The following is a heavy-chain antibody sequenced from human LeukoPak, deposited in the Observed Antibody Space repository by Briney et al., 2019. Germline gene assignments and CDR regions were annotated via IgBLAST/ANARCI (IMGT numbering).Heavy chain of an antibody. CDR2: IRYDGNDK. V-gene: IGHV3-30*02. Sequence: GGSLRLSCAASGFTFSYYGFHWVRQAPGKGLEWVAFIRYDGNDKFYADSVMGRFTISRDNSKNSVYLQMNNLRAEDTAVYYCAVSAVSTIGFDYWGQGTLVTVSS. J-gene: IGHJ4*02. CDR1: GFTFSYYG. D-gene: IGHD4-11*01. CDR3: AVSAVSTIGFDY.